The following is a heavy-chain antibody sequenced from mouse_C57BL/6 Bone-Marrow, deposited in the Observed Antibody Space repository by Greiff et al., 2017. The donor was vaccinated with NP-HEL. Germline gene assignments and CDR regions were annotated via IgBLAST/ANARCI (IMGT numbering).Heavy chain of an antibody. V-gene: IGHV1-69*01. CDR1: GYTFTSYW. CDR3: ARGEVDY. J-gene: IGHJ4*01. CDR2: IDPSDSYT. Sequence: VQLQQPGAELVMPGASVKLSCKASGYTFTSYWMHWVKQRPGQGLEWIGEIDPSDSYTNYNQKFKGKSTLTVDKSSSTAYMQLSSLTSEDSAVYYCARGEVDYWGQGTSVTVSS.